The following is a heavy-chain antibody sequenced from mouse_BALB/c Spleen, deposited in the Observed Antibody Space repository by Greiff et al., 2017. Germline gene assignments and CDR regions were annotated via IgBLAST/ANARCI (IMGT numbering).Heavy chain of an antibody. CDR3: TRNRYDYDY. Sequence: EVKLVESGGGLVKPGGSLKLSCAASGFTFSSYTMSWVRQTPEKRLEWVATISSGGSYTYYPDSVKGRFTISRDNAKNTLYLQMSSLKSEDTAMYYCTRNRYDYDYWGQGTTLTVSS. V-gene: IGHV5-6-4*01. CDR2: ISSGGSYT. J-gene: IGHJ2*01. CDR1: GFTFSSYT. D-gene: IGHD2-14*01.